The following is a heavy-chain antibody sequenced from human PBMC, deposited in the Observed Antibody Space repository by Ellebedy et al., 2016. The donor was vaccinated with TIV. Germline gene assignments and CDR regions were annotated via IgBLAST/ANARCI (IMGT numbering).Heavy chain of an antibody. D-gene: IGHD2-2*02. CDR1: GFTFSSYS. CDR2: ITSSSSSI. CDR3: ASTRGFCSSSSCYSYYGLDV. Sequence: GESLKISXAASGFTFSSYSMNWVRQAPGKGLEWVSYITSSSSSIYYADSVKGRFTISRDNPKNTVYLQMDSLRGDDTAVYYCASTRGFCSSSSCYSYYGLDVWGQGTTVTVS. V-gene: IGHV3-48*01. J-gene: IGHJ6*02.